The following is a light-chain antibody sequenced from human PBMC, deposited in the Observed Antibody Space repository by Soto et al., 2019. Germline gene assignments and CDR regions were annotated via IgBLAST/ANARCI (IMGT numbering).Light chain of an antibody. Sequence: EIVLSQSPATLSLSPGERATLSCRASQSVSSYLAWYQHKPGQAPRLLIHDASKRATGIPARFSGSGSGTDFTLTISSLEPEDFAVYYCQQRSNWPPTWTFGQGTKVEVK. CDR2: DAS. J-gene: IGKJ1*01. CDR3: QQRSNWPPTWT. V-gene: IGKV3-11*01. CDR1: QSVSSY.